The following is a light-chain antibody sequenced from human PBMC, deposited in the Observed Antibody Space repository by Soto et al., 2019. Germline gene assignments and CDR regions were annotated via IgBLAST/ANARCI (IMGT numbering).Light chain of an antibody. J-gene: IGLJ1*01. V-gene: IGLV1-44*01. Sequence: QSVLTQPPSASGTPGQRVSISCSGSRSNIVTNTVNWYQQFPGTAPKLLIFSSYLRLSGVPDRFSASRSGASASLAISGLQSEDEADYYCAAWDDSLDAYVFGSGTKLTVL. CDR1: RSNIVTNT. CDR3: AAWDDSLDAYV. CDR2: SSY.